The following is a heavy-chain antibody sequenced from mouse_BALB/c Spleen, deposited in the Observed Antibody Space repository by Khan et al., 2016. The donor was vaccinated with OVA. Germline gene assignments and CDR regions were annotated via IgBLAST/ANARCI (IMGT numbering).Heavy chain of an antibody. CDR1: GFAFSSYD. J-gene: IGHJ3*01. D-gene: IGHD2-10*01. CDR3: ASPSYYVNPCFTY. CDR2: ISGTGIYT. Sequence: EVQLQESGGGLVKPGGSLKLSCAPSGFAFSSYDMSWVRQTPEKRLEWVATISGTGIYTYYPDSVKGRFTISRDNARNTLYLQMSSLRSEDTALYYCASPSYYVNPCFTYWGQGTLVTVSA. V-gene: IGHV5-9*02.